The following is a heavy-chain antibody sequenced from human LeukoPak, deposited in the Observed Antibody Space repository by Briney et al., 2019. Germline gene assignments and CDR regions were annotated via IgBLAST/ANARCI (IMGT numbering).Heavy chain of an antibody. V-gene: IGHV1-69*05. CDR1: GGTFSSYA. J-gene: IGHJ5*02. Sequence: SVKVSCKASGGTFSSYAISWVRQAPGQGLEWMGGIIPIFGTANYAQKFQGRVTITTDESTSTAYMELSSLRSEDTAVYYCARVEWFGELPDLNWFDPWGQGTLVTVPS. D-gene: IGHD3-10*01. CDR2: IIPIFGTA. CDR3: ARVEWFGELPDLNWFDP.